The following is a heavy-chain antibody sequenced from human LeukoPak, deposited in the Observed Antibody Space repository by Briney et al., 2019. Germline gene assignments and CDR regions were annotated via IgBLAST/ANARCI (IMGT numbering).Heavy chain of an antibody. J-gene: IGHJ4*02. Sequence: GGSLRLSCAASGFTFSSYGMHWVRQAPGKGLEWVSAISGSGGSTYYADSVKGRFTISRDNSKNTLYLQMNSLRAEDTAVYYCTKAGGSSSWYGYWGQGTLVTVSS. CDR2: ISGSGGST. CDR3: TKAGGSSSWYGY. CDR1: GFTFSSYG. V-gene: IGHV3-23*01. D-gene: IGHD6-13*01.